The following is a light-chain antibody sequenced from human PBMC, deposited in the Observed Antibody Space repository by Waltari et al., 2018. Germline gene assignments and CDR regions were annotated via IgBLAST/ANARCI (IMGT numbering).Light chain of an antibody. CDR2: EDR. V-gene: IGLV3-1*01. J-gene: IGLJ2*01. CDR3: QTWDRNTAV. Sequence: SYEVTQPPSVSVSPGQTATITCPGNTLGNRNVYWYQPKSGRSPVLVMYEDRLRPSGIPERFIGSNSANTATLTISGTQFRDEADYHCQTWDRNTAVFGGGTKLTVL. CDR1: TLGNRN.